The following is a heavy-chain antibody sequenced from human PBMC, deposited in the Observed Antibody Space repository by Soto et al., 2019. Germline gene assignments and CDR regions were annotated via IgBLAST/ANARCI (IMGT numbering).Heavy chain of an antibody. V-gene: IGHV5-51*01. CDR3: ARRSRADYGDYGEDFDY. Sequence: GESLKISCKGSGYSSTSYWIGWVRQMPGKGLEWMGIIYPGDSDTRYSPSFQGEVTISADKSISTAYLQWSSLKASDTAMYYCARRSRADYGDYGEDFDYWGQGTLVTVAS. CDR1: GYSSTSYW. CDR2: IYPGDSDT. J-gene: IGHJ4*02. D-gene: IGHD4-17*01.